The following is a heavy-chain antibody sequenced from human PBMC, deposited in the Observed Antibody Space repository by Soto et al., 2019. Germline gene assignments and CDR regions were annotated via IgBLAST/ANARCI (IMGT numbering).Heavy chain of an antibody. Sequence: SQTLSLTCVISGDSVSSNSAAWNWIRQSPSRGLEWLGRTYYRSKWYNDYAVSVKSRITINPDTSKNQFSLQLNSVTPEDTAVYYCARGGYDDYVWGSYRPPYGMDVWGQGTTVTVSS. V-gene: IGHV6-1*01. J-gene: IGHJ6*02. CDR1: GDSVSSNSAA. CDR2: TYYRSKWYN. CDR3: ARGGYDDYVWGSYRPPYGMDV. D-gene: IGHD3-16*02.